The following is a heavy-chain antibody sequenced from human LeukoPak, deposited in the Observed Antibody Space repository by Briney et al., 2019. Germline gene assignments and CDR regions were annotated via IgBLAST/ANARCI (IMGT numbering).Heavy chain of an antibody. V-gene: IGHV4-59*08. J-gene: IGHJ4*02. CDR1: GGSIRSYY. Sequence: SETLSLTCTASGGSIRSYYWSWIRQPPGKGLEWIGYIFYAGSTTYNPSLKSRVTISIDTSKNQFSLKLNSVTAADTAVYYCASGERGYSYGPLDYWGQGILVTVSS. D-gene: IGHD5-18*01. CDR3: ASGERGYSYGPLDY. CDR2: IFYAGST.